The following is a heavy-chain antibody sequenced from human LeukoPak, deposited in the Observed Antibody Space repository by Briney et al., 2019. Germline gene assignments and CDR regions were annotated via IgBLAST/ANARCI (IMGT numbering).Heavy chain of an antibody. CDR1: GFSFSDYW. CDR3: ARATSADKEDY. J-gene: IGHJ4*02. CDR2: IRNDGSDK. D-gene: IGHD3-3*01. V-gene: IGHV3-7*01. Sequence: GGSLRLSCAASGFSFSDYWMSWVRQAPVKGLEWVATIRNDGSDKYYVDSVKGRFTISRDNTKNSLSLEINSLRAEDTALYYCARATSADKEDYWGQGTLVTVSS.